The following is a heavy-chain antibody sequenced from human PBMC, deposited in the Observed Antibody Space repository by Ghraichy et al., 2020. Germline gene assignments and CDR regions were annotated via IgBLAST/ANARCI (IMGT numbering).Heavy chain of an antibody. J-gene: IGHJ3*02. Sequence: SETLSLTCTVSGGSISSSSYYWGWIRQPPGKGLEWIGSIYYSGSTYYNPSLKSRVTISVDTSKNQFSLKLSSVTAADTAVYYCATTVSGPAAILDAFDIWGQGTMVTVSS. CDR2: IYYSGST. CDR1: GGSISSSSYY. CDR3: ATTVSGPAAILDAFDI. D-gene: IGHD2-2*01. V-gene: IGHV4-39*01.